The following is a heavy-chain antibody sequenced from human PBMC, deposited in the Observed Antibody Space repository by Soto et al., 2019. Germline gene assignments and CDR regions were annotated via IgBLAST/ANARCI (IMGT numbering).Heavy chain of an antibody. CDR3: ARVPYSSGWSPLSYYMDV. CDR1: GFTFSDYY. Sequence: GGSLRLSCAASGFTFSDYYMSWIRQAPGKGLEWVSYISSSGSTIYYADSVKGRFTISRDNAKNSLYLQMNSLRAEDTAVYYCARVPYSSGWSPLSYYMDVWGKGTTVTVSS. CDR2: ISSSGSTI. D-gene: IGHD6-19*01. J-gene: IGHJ6*03. V-gene: IGHV3-11*01.